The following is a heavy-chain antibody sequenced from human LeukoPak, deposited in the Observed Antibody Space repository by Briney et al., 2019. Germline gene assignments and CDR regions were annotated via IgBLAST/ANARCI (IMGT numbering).Heavy chain of an antibody. CDR1: GGSFSGYY. CDR3: ARGSDNPGRSGGMDV. D-gene: IGHD3-10*01. Sequence: SETLSLTCAVYGGSFSGYYWSWIRQPPGKGPEWIGEINHSGSTNYNPSPKSRVTISVDTSKNQFSLKLSSVTAADTAVYYCARGSDNPGRSGGMDVWGQGTTVTVSS. CDR2: INHSGST. V-gene: IGHV4-34*01. J-gene: IGHJ6*02.